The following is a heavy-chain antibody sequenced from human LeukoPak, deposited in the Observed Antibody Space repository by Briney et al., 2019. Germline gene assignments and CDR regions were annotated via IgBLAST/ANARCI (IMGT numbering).Heavy chain of an antibody. J-gene: IGHJ3*02. V-gene: IGHV5-51*01. CDR1: GYSFTNHW. CDR2: IYPGDSDT. CDR3: ARLGQLGTAYDVFDI. Sequence: GGSLQISFHGSGYSFTNHWIKWGRPMPGKGVGWMGIIYPGDSDTRYSPSFQGQVTMSVDKSISTAYLQWSSLKASDTAMYYCARLGQLGTAYDVFDIWGQGTMVTVSS. D-gene: IGHD7-27*01.